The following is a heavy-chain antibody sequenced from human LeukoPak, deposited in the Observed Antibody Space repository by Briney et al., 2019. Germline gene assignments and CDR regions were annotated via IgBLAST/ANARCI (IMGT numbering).Heavy chain of an antibody. J-gene: IGHJ6*02. Sequence: SQTLSLTCAISGDSVSSNSAAWHWLRQSPSRGLEWLGRTYYKSKWYNDYAVSVKSRVTINPDTSKNQFSLQLNSVTPEDTAVYYCARRGAGNGLGVWGQGTTVTVSS. CDR2: TYYKSKWYN. V-gene: IGHV6-1*01. CDR3: ARRGAGNGLGV. CDR1: GDSVSSNSAA. D-gene: IGHD3-16*01.